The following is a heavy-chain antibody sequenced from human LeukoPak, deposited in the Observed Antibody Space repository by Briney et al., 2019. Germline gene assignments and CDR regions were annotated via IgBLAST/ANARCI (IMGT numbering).Heavy chain of an antibody. CDR1: GFTFSSYG. CDR3: AREYSSSSPTPYYYYYYMDV. D-gene: IGHD6-6*01. CDR2: IWYDGSKK. V-gene: IGHV3-33*01. Sequence: GGSLRLSCAASGFTFSSYGMHWVRQAPGKGLEWVAVIWYDGSKKYYADSVKGRFTISRDNSKNTLYLQMNSLRAEDTAVYYCAREYSSSSPTPYYYYYYMDVWGKGTTVTVSS. J-gene: IGHJ6*03.